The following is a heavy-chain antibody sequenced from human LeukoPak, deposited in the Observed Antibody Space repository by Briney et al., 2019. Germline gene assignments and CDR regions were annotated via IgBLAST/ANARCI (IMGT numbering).Heavy chain of an antibody. V-gene: IGHV4-38-2*01. CDR2: LYHSGST. Sequence: PSDTLSLTCAVSGYSISSGYYWGWIRQPPGKGLEWIGNLYHSGSTYYNPSLKSRVTISVDTSKNQFSLKLSSVTAADTAVYYCARLYTGSWYFGYWGQGTLVTVSS. J-gene: IGHJ4*02. D-gene: IGHD6-13*01. CDR1: GYSISSGYY. CDR3: ARLYTGSWYFGY.